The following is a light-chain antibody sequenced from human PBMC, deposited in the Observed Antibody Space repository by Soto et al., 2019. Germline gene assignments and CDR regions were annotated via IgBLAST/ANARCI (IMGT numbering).Light chain of an antibody. Sequence: QSALTQPASVSGSPGQSITISCTGTSSDVGGSNYVSWYQQHPGKAPKLMIYDVNSRPSGVSNRFSGSKSGNTASLTISGLQDEDEADYYCSSYASSSTLVFGGGTKLTVL. CDR1: SSDVGGSNY. CDR3: SSYASSSTLV. J-gene: IGLJ2*01. CDR2: DVN. V-gene: IGLV2-14*01.